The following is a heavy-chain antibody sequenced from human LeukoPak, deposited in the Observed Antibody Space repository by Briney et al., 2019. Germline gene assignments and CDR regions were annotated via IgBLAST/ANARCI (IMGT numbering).Heavy chain of an antibody. CDR3: ASGGNLGTYFFDY. CDR1: GITFSNYA. Sequence: GGSLRLSCAASGITFSNYANHWVPQAPGKGLEWVAYIRSDGSDKYYVDSVKGRFTISRDNSKNTLYLQMNSLRTEDTAVYYCASGGNLGTYFFDYWGQGTLVTVSS. CDR2: IRSDGSDK. D-gene: IGHD4-23*01. J-gene: IGHJ4*02. V-gene: IGHV3-30*02.